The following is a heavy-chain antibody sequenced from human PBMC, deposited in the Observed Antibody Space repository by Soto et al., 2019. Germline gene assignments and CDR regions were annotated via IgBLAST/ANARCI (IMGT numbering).Heavy chain of an antibody. D-gene: IGHD4-17*01. CDR3: ARSSQSTATTSDY. V-gene: IGHV4-31*03. CDR1: GGSISSGGYY. J-gene: IGHJ4*02. CDR2: IYYSGST. Sequence: SETLSLTCTVSGGSISSGGYYWSWIRQHPGKGLEWIGYIYYSGSTYYNPSLKSRVTISVDTSKNQFSLKLSSVTAADTAVYYCARSSQSTATTSDYCGQGTLVTVSS.